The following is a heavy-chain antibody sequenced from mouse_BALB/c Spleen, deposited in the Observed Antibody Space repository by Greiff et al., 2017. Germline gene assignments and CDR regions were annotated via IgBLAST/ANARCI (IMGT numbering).Heavy chain of an antibody. V-gene: IGHV5-6-3*01. CDR2: INSNGGST. J-gene: IGHJ4*01. Sequence: VQLKESGGGLVQPGGSLKLSCAASGFTFSSYGMSWVRQTPDKRLELVATINSNGGSTYYPDSVKGRFTISRDNAKNTLYLQMSSLKSEDTAMYYCAREGLLPYYYAMDYWGQGTSVTVSS. D-gene: IGHD2-3*01. CDR1: GFTFSSYG. CDR3: AREGLLPYYYAMDY.